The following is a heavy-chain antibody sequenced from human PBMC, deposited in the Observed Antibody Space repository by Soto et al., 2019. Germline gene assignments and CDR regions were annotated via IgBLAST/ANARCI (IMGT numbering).Heavy chain of an antibody. J-gene: IGHJ6*02. Sequence: QVQLVESGGGVVQPGRSLRLSCAASGFTFSSYGMHWVRQAPGKGLEWVAVIWYDGTNKYYADYVKGRFTSSRENSKNTLYLQMNSLRAEDTAVYYCARDLGGNDYGDLALQGMDVWGQGTTVTVSS. V-gene: IGHV3-33*01. D-gene: IGHD4-17*01. CDR2: IWYDGTNK. CDR3: ARDLGGNDYGDLALQGMDV. CDR1: GFTFSSYG.